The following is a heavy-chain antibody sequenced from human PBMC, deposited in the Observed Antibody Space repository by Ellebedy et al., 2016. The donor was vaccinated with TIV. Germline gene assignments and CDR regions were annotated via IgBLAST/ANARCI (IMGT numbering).Heavy chain of an antibody. J-gene: IGHJ3*02. CDR1: GYSFTSYW. D-gene: IGHD2-15*01. V-gene: IGHV5-51*01. CDR3: ARRGTEAPPPKYCSGGSCYYAFDI. Sequence: GESLKISCKGSGYSFTSYWIGWVRQMPGKGLEWMGIIYPGDSDTRYSPSFQGQVPISADKSISTAYLQWSSLKASDTAMYYCARRGTEAPPPKYCSGGSCYYAFDIWGQGTMVTVSS. CDR2: IYPGDSDT.